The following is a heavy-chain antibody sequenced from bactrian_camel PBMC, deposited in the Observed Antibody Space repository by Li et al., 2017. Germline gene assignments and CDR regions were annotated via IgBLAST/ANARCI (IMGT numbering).Heavy chain of an antibody. Sequence: HVQLVESGGGLVQAGGSLRLSCTASGLSLEESDMGWFRQAEGRACELVSVIGGDGSAYYADAVKGRFTISLDDAKTTAYLEMNGLKPEDTAVYYCAAEQAGLMVAIRALPVACDYYGQGTQVTVS. V-gene: IGHV3S60*01. CDR2: IGGDGSA. D-gene: IGHD3*01. CDR1: GLSLEESD. J-gene: IGHJ4*01. CDR3: AAEQAGLMVAIRALPVACDY.